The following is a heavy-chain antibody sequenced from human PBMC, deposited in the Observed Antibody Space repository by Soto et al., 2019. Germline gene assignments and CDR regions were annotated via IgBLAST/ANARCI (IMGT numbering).Heavy chain of an antibody. V-gene: IGHV4-30-4*01. J-gene: IGHJ4*02. CDR1: GGSISSGDYY. CDR2: IYYSGST. CDR3: AREHYYGSGSYYN. Sequence: SETLSLTCTVFGGSISSGDYYWSWIRQPPGKGLEWIGYIYYSGSTYYNPSPKSRVTISVDTSKNQFSLKLSSVTAADTAVYYCAREHYYGSGSYYNWGQGTLVTVSS. D-gene: IGHD3-10*01.